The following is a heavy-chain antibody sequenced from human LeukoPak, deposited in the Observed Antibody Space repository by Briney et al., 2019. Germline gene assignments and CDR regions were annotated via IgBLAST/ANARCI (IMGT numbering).Heavy chain of an antibody. V-gene: IGHV3-30*04. J-gene: IGHJ4*02. D-gene: IGHD2-15*01. CDR1: GFTVSLYY. CDR3: ARDRTGGLPDY. Sequence: GGSLRLSCAASGFTVSLYYMTWVRQAPGKGLEWVAVISYDGSNKYYADSVKGRFTISRDNSKNTLYLQMNSLRAEDTAVYYCARDRTGGLPDYWGQGTLVTVSS. CDR2: ISYDGSNK.